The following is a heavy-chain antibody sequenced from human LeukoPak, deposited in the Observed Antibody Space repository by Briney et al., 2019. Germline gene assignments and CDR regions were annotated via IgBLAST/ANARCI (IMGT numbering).Heavy chain of an antibody. J-gene: IGHJ6*02. Sequence: GASVKVSCKASGYTFTGYYMHWVRQAPGQGLEWMGWINPNSGGTNYAQKFQGRVTMTRDTSISTAYMELSRLRSDDTAVYYCAREKQQLGRGPYYYYGMDVWGQGTTVIVSS. CDR1: GYTFTGYY. CDR2: INPNSGGT. D-gene: IGHD6-13*01. CDR3: AREKQQLGRGPYYYYGMDV. V-gene: IGHV1-2*02.